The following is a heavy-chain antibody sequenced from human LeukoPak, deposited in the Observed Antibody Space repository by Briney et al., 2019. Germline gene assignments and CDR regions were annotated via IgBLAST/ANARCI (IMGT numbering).Heavy chain of an antibody. CDR3: TTPTVTTKNNDY. CDR2: IKSKTDGGTT. V-gene: IGHV3-15*01. CDR1: GFTFSNAW. D-gene: IGHD4-17*01. Sequence: KPGGSLRLSCAASGFTFSNAWMSWVRQAPGKGLEWVGRIKSKTDGGTTDYAAPVKGRFTISRDDSKNTLYLQMDSLKTEDTAVYYCTTPTVTTKNNDYWGQGTLVTVSS. J-gene: IGHJ4*02.